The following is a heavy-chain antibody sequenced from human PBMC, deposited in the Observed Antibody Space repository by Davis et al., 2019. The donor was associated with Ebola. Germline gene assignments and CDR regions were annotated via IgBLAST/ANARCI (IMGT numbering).Heavy chain of an antibody. CDR2: TSPYNGNT. D-gene: IGHD3-10*01. CDR1: GYTFTSYG. CDR3: ERAGGKDYGSGSYPTAH. J-gene: IGHJ4*02. V-gene: IGHV1-18*01. Sequence: ASVKVSCKASGYTFTSYGISWVRQAPGQGLEWMGWTSPYNGNTNYAQKLQGRVTMTTDTSTSTAYMELRSLRSDDTAVYYCERAGGKDYGSGSYPTAHWGQGTLVTVSS.